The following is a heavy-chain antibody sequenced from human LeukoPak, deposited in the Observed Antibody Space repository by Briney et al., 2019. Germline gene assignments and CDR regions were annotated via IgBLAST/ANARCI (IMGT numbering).Heavy chain of an antibody. D-gene: IGHD3-3*01. V-gene: IGHV4-39*07. Sequence: KPSETLSLTCTVSGGSISSSSYYWGWLREPPGKGLEWIGSIYYSGSTYYNPSLKSRVTISVDTSKNQFSLKLSSVTAADTAVYYCARGGNYDFWMGYYYYMDVWGKGTTVTVSS. CDR1: GGSISSSSYY. J-gene: IGHJ6*03. CDR3: ARGGNYDFWMGYYYYMDV. CDR2: IYYSGST.